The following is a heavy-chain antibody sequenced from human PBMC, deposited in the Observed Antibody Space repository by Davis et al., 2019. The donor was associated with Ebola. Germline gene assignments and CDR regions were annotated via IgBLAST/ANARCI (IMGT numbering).Heavy chain of an antibody. D-gene: IGHD2-15*01. Sequence: ASVQVSCQASGYCFTGNYRHCVRHAPGQGLEWMGWINPNSGGTNYAQKFQGRVTMTRDTSISTAYMELNRLTSDDTAVYYCARDGGSCRGGSCQGYFDYWGQGTLVTVSS. CDR1: GYCFTGNY. V-gene: IGHV1-2*02. CDR2: INPNSGGT. J-gene: IGHJ4*02. CDR3: ARDGGSCRGGSCQGYFDY.